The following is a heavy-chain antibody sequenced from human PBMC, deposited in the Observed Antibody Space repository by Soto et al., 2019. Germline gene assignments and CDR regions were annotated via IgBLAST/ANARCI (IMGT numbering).Heavy chain of an antibody. J-gene: IGHJ2*01. Sequence: QVELQQSGPGLVKPSETLSLTCTVSGASISKTSSYWGWIRQPPGKGLEWIGSINYSGTAYYNPSLKSRVTISVDTSRNQFSLRLTSVTAADTALYFCARRVNVPSWYFDLWGREKPVIVSS. CDR2: INYSGTA. D-gene: IGHD3-10*02. CDR3: ARRVNVPSWYFDL. CDR1: GASISKTSSY. V-gene: IGHV4-39*01.